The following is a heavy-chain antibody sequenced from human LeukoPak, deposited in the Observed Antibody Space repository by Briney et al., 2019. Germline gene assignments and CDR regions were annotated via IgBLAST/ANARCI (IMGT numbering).Heavy chain of an antibody. CDR3: ATYLTLDST. CDR1: GFDFSTFW. J-gene: IGHJ5*02. Sequence: PGGSLRLSCATSGFDFSTFWMHWVRQAPGKGLVWVARINSDGNIISYADSVKGRFTISRDNAKNTLYLQMSSLRAEDTAVYCCATYLTLDSTWGQGTLVSVSS. V-gene: IGHV3-74*01. D-gene: IGHD6-13*01. CDR2: INSDGNII.